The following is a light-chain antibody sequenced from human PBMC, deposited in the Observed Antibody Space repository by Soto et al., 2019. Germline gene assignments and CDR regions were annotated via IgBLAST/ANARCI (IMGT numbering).Light chain of an antibody. J-gene: IGLJ1*01. CDR2: HVS. CDR1: GTDVGQYNY. V-gene: IGLV2-8*01. CDR3: CSFAGRGTFL. Sequence: QSALTQPPSASGSPGQSVTISCTGAGTDVGQYNYVSWYQQHPGKAPKLLIHHVSRRPSGVPARFSGSKSGNTASLRISGLQAEDEADYYRCSFAGRGTFLFGTGTKVTVL.